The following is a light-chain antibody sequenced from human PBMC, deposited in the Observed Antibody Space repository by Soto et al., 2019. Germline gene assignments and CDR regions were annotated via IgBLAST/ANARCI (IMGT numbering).Light chain of an antibody. Sequence: LTQSSCHQSLSPAERATLSCTASQSVSSSYLAWYQQKPGQAPRLLIYGASSRATGIPDRFSGSGSGTDFTLTISRLEPEDFAVYYCQQYGSSPQTFGQGTKVDIK. J-gene: IGKJ1*01. CDR3: QQYGSSPQT. CDR2: GAS. V-gene: IGKV3-20*01. CDR1: QSVSSSY.